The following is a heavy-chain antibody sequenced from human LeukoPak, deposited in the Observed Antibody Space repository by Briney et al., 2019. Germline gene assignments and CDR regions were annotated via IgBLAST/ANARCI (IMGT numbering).Heavy chain of an antibody. Sequence: GGSLSLSCEVSGFTFSDFGMHWVRQAPGKGLEWLAIISYDGAYTHTSKSLKGRFTISRDNANNTLCLQMTSLRPEDTAVYYCAKEVHEHIWGRSHVNNFDPWGQGTLVTVSS. V-gene: IGHV3-30*18. CDR1: GFTFSDFG. CDR2: ISYDGAYT. D-gene: IGHD3-3*02. CDR3: AKEVHEHIWGRSHVNNFDP. J-gene: IGHJ5*02.